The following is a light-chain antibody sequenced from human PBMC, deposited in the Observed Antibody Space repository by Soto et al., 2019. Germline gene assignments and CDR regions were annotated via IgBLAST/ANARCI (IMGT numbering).Light chain of an antibody. J-gene: IGKJ5*01. Sequence: DIQMTQSPSSVSASVGDRVTITCRATQGLSDSLAWYQQKPGKAPKLLISVTSRLQSGVPSRFSGSASGTDFTLTIDRLQPEDLATYYCQQGHNWPLTVGQGTRLEIK. CDR1: QGLSDS. CDR3: QQGHNWPLT. CDR2: VTS. V-gene: IGKV1-12*01.